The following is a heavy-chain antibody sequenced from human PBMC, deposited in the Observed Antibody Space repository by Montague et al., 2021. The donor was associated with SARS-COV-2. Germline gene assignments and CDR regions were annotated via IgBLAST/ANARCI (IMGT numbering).Heavy chain of an antibody. J-gene: IGHJ5*02. V-gene: IGHV4-61*03. D-gene: IGHD4-23*01. CDR1: GASISTGSDY. Sequence: SETLSLTCTVSGASISTGSDYWTWIRQRPGRGLVWIVNFYYSGGSTYTPSLKSRVTISADTSKNLFSLTLKSATASDTAVYYCARDRGDIYGGNSAWFDPWGQGTLVTVSS. CDR2: FYYSGGS. CDR3: ARDRGDIYGGNSAWFDP.